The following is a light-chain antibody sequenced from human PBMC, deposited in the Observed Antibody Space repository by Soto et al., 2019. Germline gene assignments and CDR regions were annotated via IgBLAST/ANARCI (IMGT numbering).Light chain of an antibody. CDR3: QQYCSSQWT. V-gene: IGKV3-20*01. CDR2: GAS. J-gene: IGKJ1*01. CDR1: QSVSSSY. Sequence: EIVLTQSPGTLSLSPGERATLSCRASQSVSSSYLAWYQQKPGQAPRLLIYGASSRATGIPDRFSGSGSGTDFTITISRLEPEDLAVYYWQQYCSSQWTFGQGTKVEIK.